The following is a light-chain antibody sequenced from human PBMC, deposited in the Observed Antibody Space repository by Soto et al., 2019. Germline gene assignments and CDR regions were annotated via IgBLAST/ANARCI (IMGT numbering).Light chain of an antibody. CDR3: QHYGTSSRT. J-gene: IGKJ1*01. CDR2: GAT. V-gene: IGKV3-20*01. Sequence: EIVLTQSPGTLSLSPGERATLSCRASQSVTSNYLAWYQQKPGQAPRLLIYGATSRATGIPDRFSGSGSGTDFNLTISRLEPEDFAVYYCQHYGTSSRTFGQGTKVEI. CDR1: QSVTSNY.